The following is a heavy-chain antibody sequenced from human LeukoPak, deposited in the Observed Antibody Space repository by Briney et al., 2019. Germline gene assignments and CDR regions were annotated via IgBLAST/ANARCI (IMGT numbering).Heavy chain of an antibody. D-gene: IGHD2-2*01. CDR2: ISGNSGNT. Sequence: ASVKVSCKCSGYSFISYGINWVRQAPGQGLEWMGWISGNSGNTKYADKFQGRVTMTTDTSTETVYMELRSLRSDDTAVYYFARSGFTVVPIANYHDGMDVWGHGTTVTVSS. CDR3: ARSGFTVVPIANYHDGMDV. CDR1: GYSFISYG. V-gene: IGHV1-18*01. J-gene: IGHJ6*02.